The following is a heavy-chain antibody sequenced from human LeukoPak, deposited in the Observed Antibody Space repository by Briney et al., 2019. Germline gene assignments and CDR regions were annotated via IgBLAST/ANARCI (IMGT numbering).Heavy chain of an antibody. D-gene: IGHD6-6*01. CDR1: GYTFTGYY. J-gene: IGHJ4*02. CDR2: INPNSGGT. CDR3: ARDHFWGSIAARTIFDY. V-gene: IGHV1-2*02. Sequence: GASVKVSCKASGYTFTGYYMHWVRQAPGQGLEWMGWINPNSGGTNYAQKFQGRVTMTRDTSISTAYMELSRLRSDDTAVYYCARDHFWGSIAARTIFDYWGQGTLVTVSS.